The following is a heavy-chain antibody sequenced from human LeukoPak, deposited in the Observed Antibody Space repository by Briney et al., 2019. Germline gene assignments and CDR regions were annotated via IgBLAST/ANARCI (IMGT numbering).Heavy chain of an antibody. Sequence: GASVKVSCKTSGYIFTGYGISWVRQAPGQGLEWMGWISVHNGYTRYAQKFQGRVTMTTGTSTSTAYMNLRSLRSDDTAVYFCARDMRHYRNYDTTGYYYNFEYWGQGTLVAVSS. D-gene: IGHD3-22*01. CDR2: ISVHNGYT. CDR1: GYIFTGYG. J-gene: IGHJ4*02. CDR3: ARDMRHYRNYDTTGYYYNFEY. V-gene: IGHV1-18*01.